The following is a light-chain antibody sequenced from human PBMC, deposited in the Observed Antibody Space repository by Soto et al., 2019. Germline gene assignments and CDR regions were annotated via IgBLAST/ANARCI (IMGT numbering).Light chain of an antibody. CDR1: QIITSDY. V-gene: IGKV3-20*01. CDR2: GAS. CDR3: QQYGSSPRT. J-gene: IGKJ2*01. Sequence: EIVLTQSPDTLSLSPGERATLSCRASQIITSDYLAWYQQTRGQAPRLLIYGASIRATGVPGRFSGSGSGTDFTLSISGLEPEDFALYYCQQYGSSPRTFGQGTKVEI.